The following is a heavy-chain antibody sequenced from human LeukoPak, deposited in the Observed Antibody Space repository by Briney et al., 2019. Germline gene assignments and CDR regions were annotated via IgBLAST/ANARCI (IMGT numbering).Heavy chain of an antibody. J-gene: IGHJ4*02. CDR3: ARGSSSGWYIDY. CDR1: GFTVSSNY. Sequence: GGSLRLSCAASGFTVSSNYMSWVRQAPGKGLEWVSVIYSGGSTYYADSVKGRFTISRDNSKNTLYLQMNSLRAGDTAVYYCARGSSSGWYIDYWGQGTLVTVSS. D-gene: IGHD6-19*01. V-gene: IGHV3-53*01. CDR2: IYSGGST.